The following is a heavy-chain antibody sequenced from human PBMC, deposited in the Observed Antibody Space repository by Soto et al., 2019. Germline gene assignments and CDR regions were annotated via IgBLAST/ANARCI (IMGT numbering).Heavy chain of an antibody. V-gene: IGHV3-33*01. CDR3: ATTGNDGFDI. CDR1: GFTFSSYG. J-gene: IGHJ3*02. CDR2: IWYDGSNK. Sequence: QVQLVESGGGVVQPGRSLRLSCAASGFTFSSYGMHWVRQAPGKGLEWVTVIWYDGSNKYYADSVKGRFTISRDNSKNTLYLQMNSLRAEVTAVYYCATTGNDGFDIWGQGTMVTVSS.